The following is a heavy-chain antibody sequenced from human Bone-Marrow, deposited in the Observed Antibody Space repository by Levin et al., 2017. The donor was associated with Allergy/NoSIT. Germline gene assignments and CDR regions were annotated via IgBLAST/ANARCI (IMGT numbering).Heavy chain of an antibody. V-gene: IGHV3-7*01. CDR2: IKQDGSEK. Sequence: AASVKVSCAASGFTFSSYWMSWVRQAPGKGLEWVANIKQDGSEKYYVDSVKGRFTISRDNAKNSLYLQMNSLRAEDTAVYYCARDRRGASLYYFDYWGQGTLVTVSS. CDR1: GFTFSSYW. J-gene: IGHJ4*02. D-gene: IGHD4/OR15-4a*01. CDR3: ARDRRGASLYYFDY.